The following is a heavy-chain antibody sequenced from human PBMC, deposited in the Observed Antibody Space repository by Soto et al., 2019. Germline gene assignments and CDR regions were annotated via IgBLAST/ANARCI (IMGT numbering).Heavy chain of an antibody. CDR1: GFSLSTSGVG. J-gene: IGHJ4*02. D-gene: IGHD3-22*01. CDR2: IYWNDDK. CDR3: AHRAYYYDSSGYYPSPFDY. V-gene: IGHV2-5*01. Sequence: PTQTLTVTCTFSGFSLSTSGVGVGWIRQPPGKALEWLALIYWNDDKRYSPSLKSRLTITKDTSKNQVVLTMTNMDPVDTATYYCAHRAYYYDSSGYYPSPFDYWGQGTLVTVSS.